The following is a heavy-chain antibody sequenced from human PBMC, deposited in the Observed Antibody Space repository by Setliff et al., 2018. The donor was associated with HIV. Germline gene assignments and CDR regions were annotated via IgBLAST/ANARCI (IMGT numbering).Heavy chain of an antibody. J-gene: IGHJ4*02. Sequence: GGSLRLSCEASGFTFSSYSINWVRQAPGKGLEWVSSISVSGTDIKYADSVKGRFTISRDNAKNSLYLQMNSLRAEDTAVYYCATDPRRLSYWGQGTLVTVSS. D-gene: IGHD2-21*01. CDR1: GFTFSSYS. CDR2: ISVSGTDI. V-gene: IGHV3-21*01. CDR3: ATDPRRLSY.